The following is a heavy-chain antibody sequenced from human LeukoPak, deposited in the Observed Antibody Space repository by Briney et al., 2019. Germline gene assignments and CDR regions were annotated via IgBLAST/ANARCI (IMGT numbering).Heavy chain of an antibody. CDR1: GFTFSSYD. D-gene: IGHD6-19*01. CDR3: SRVGSSGWPNYFDS. CDR2: IGTSGDT. Sequence: GGSLRLSCAASGFTFSSYDMHWVRQATGKGLEWVSVIGTSGDTYYAGSVKGRFTISRENAKNSLYLQMNSLTAGDTAVYFCSRVGSSGWPNYFDSWGQGALVTVSS. V-gene: IGHV3-13*04. J-gene: IGHJ4*02.